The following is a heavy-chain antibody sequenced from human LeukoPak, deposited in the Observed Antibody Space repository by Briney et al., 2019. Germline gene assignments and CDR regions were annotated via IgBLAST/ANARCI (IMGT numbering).Heavy chain of an antibody. J-gene: IGHJ5*02. CDR1: GFTVSSNY. Sequence: GGSLRLSCAASGFTVSSNYMSWVRQAPGKGLEWVSVIYSGGSTYYADSVKGRFTISRDNSKNTLYLQMNSLRAEDTAVYYCASQVYGSGPFDPWGQGTLVTVSS. CDR3: ASQVYGSGPFDP. V-gene: IGHV3-66*04. D-gene: IGHD3-10*01. CDR2: IYSGGST.